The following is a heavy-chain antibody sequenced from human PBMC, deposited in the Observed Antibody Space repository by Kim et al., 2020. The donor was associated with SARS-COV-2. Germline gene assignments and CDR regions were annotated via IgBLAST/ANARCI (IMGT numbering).Heavy chain of an antibody. D-gene: IGHD3-10*01. V-gene: IGHV3-73*01. CDR3: TTLLLWFGESKPFDY. Sequence: ASVKGRFTISRDDSKNTAYLQMNSLKTEDTAVYYCTTLLLWFGESKPFDYWGQGTLVTVSS. J-gene: IGHJ4*02.